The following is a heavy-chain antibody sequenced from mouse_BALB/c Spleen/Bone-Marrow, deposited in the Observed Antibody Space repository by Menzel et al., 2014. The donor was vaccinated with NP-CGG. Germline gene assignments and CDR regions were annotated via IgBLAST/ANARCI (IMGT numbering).Heavy chain of an antibody. CDR3: ARDIRHLDD. CDR2: IRNKANGYTT. CDR1: GFTFPDYY. J-gene: IGHJ2*01. V-gene: IGHV7-3*02. Sequence: EVHLVESGGGLVQPGGSLRLSCTTSGFTFPDYYVSWVRQPPGKALEWLGFIRNKANGYTTEYSASVKGRFTISRDNSQSILYLQMNTLRAEDSATYYCARDIRHLDDWGRGTTLTVSS.